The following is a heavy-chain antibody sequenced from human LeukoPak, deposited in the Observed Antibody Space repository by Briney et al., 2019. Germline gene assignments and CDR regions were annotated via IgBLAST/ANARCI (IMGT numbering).Heavy chain of an antibody. J-gene: IGHJ4*02. CDR3: ARHRGSGSYYDPHDY. D-gene: IGHD1-26*01. CDR1: DGSISSNSYY. Sequence: SETLSLTCTVSDGSISSNSYYWGWIRQPPGKGLEWIGSISYSGRTYYNPSLKSRVTISVDTSKNQFSLNLNSVTAADTAVYYCARHRGSGSYYDPHDYWGQGTLVTVSS. CDR2: ISYSGRT. V-gene: IGHV4-39*01.